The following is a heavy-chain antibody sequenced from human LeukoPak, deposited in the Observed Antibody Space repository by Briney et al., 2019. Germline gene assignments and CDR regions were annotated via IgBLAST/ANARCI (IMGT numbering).Heavy chain of an antibody. CDR2: IYYSGST. CDR3: ATIVAAAARGFFDY. Sequence: PSETLSLTCSVSGYSSSRSYYWGWIRQPPGQGLEYIGSIYYSGSTYYNPSLKSRVTMAVDTSKNQFSLKLSSVTAADTAVYYCATIVAAAARGFFDYWVQGTLVTVSS. CDR1: GYSSSRSYY. V-gene: IGHV4-38-2*02. J-gene: IGHJ4*02. D-gene: IGHD6-13*01.